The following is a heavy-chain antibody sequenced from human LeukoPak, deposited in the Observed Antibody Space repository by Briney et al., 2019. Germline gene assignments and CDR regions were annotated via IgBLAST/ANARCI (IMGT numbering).Heavy chain of an antibody. J-gene: IGHJ4*02. CDR3: ARLPFDFWSGYPEGPFDY. D-gene: IGHD3-3*01. V-gene: IGHV4-38-2*01. CDR2: IYHSGST. Sequence: SETLSLTCAVSGYSISSGYYWGWIRQPPGKGLEWIGSIYHSGSTYYNPSLKSRVTISVDTSKNQFSLKLSSVTAADTAVYYCARLPFDFWSGYPEGPFDYWGQGTLVTVSS. CDR1: GYSISSGYY.